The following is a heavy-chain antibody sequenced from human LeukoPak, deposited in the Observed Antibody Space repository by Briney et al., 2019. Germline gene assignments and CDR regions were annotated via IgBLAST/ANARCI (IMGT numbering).Heavy chain of an antibody. CDR2: ITTSDGNT. V-gene: IGHV3-23*01. Sequence: GGSLRLSCAASGFTFSSYTMSWVRQAPGKGLEWVSTITTSDGNTYYADSVKGRFTVSRDNSKNTLFLQMNSLRAEDTAVYYCAKDGGLWVSAHWGDSWGRGALVTVSS. CDR3: AKDGGLWVSAHWGDS. D-gene: IGHD7-27*01. J-gene: IGHJ4*02. CDR1: GFTFSSYT.